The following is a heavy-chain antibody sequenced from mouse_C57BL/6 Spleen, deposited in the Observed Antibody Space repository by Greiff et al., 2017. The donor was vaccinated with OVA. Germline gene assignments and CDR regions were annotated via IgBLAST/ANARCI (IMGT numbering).Heavy chain of an antibody. D-gene: IGHD1-1*01. Sequence: VQLQQSGAELVKPGASVKLSCTASGFNITDYYMHWVKQRPEQGLEWIGRIDPEDGETKYAPKFQGKATITADTSSNTAYLQLSSLTSEDTAVDYCASGNYGSSYGAYWGQGTLVTVSA. J-gene: IGHJ3*01. V-gene: IGHV14-2*01. CDR2: IDPEDGET. CDR1: GFNITDYY. CDR3: ASGNYGSSYGAY.